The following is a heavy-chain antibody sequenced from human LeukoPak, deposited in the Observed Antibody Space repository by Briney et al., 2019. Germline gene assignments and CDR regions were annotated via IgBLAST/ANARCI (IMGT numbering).Heavy chain of an antibody. Sequence: SETLSLTCTVSGYSISSGYYWGWIRQPPGKGLEWIGSFYHSGSTYYNPSLKSRVTISVDTSKNQFSLKLSSVTAADTAVYYCAQEQDDSSGYYYEGDYWGQGTLVTVSS. V-gene: IGHV4-38-2*02. CDR1: GYSISSGYY. CDR3: AQEQDDSSGYYYEGDY. J-gene: IGHJ4*02. D-gene: IGHD3-22*01. CDR2: FYHSGST.